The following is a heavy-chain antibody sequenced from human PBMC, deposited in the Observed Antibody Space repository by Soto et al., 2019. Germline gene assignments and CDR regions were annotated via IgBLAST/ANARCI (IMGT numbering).Heavy chain of an antibody. J-gene: IGHJ6*02. V-gene: IGHV1-18*04. CDR2: ISAYNGNT. CDR1: GYTFTSYG. D-gene: IGHD1-7*01. CDR3: ATAPTGSTWRSFSGTYYYGMDV. Sequence: ASVKVSCKASGYTFTSYGISWVRQAPGQGLEWMGWISAYNGNTNYAQKLQGRVTMTTDTSTSTAYMELRILRSDDTAEYYCATAPTGSTWRSFSGTYYYGMDVWGQGTTVTVFS.